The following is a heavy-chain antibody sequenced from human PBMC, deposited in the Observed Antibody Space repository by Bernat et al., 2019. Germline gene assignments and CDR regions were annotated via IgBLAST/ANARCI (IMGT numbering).Heavy chain of an antibody. CDR2: ISSSSSTI. D-gene: IGHD3-10*01. CDR3: ARPLGRGSYYNRF. Sequence: EVQRVESGGGLVQPGGSLRLSCAASGFTFSSYSMNWVRQAPGKGLEWVSYISSSSSTIYYADSVKGRFTISRDNAKNSLYLQMNSLRAEDTAVYYCARPLGRGSYYNRFWGQGTLVTVSS. CDR1: GFTFSSYS. V-gene: IGHV3-48*01. J-gene: IGHJ4*02.